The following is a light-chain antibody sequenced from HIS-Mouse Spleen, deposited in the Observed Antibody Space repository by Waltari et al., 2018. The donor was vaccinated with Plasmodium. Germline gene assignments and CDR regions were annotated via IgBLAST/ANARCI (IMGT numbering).Light chain of an antibody. J-gene: IGKJ3*01. V-gene: IGKV3-11*01. CDR1: KSVSSS. CDR3: QQRSNWPLFT. Sequence: EIVLTQSPATLSLSPGERATLSCRASKSVSSSLAWYQQKPGQAPRLLIYDASTRATGIPARFSGSGSGTDFTLTISSLEPEDFAVYYCQQRSNWPLFTFGPGTKVDIK. CDR2: DAS.